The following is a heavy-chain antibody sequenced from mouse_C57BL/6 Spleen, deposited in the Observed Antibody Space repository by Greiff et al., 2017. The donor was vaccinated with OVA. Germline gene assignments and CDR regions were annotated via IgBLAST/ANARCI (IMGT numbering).Heavy chain of an antibody. Sequence: EVQLQQSGPELVKPGASVKISCKASGYTFTDYYMNWVKQSHGKSLEWIGDINPNNGGTSYNQKFKGKATLTVDKSSSTAYMELRSLTSEDSAVYYGARSFGKPRGCYFDVWAQGPRSPSPQ. D-gene: IGHD2-1*01. V-gene: IGHV1-26*01. CDR1: GYTFTDYY. CDR3: ARSFGKPRGCYFDV. CDR2: INPNNGGT. J-gene: IGHJ1*03.